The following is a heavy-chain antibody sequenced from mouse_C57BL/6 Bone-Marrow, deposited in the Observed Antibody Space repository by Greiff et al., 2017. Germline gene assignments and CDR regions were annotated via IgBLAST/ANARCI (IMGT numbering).Heavy chain of an antibody. J-gene: IGHJ1*03. CDR1: GFSLTSYA. V-gene: IGHV2-9-1*01. CDR2: IWTGGGT. CDR3: ARNPLTTVVSPYLYFDV. D-gene: IGHD1-1*01. Sequence: QVQLKESGPGLVAPSQSLSITCTVSGFSLTSYAISWVRQPPGKGLEWLGVIWTGGGTNYNSALKSRLSISKDNSKSQVFLKMNSLQTDDTARYYCARNPLTTVVSPYLYFDVWGTGTTVTVSS.